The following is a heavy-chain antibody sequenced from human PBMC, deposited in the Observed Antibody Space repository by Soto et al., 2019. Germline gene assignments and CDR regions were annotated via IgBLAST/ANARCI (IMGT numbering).Heavy chain of an antibody. CDR2: IQRGGGT. CDR3: ARESGGNFDY. V-gene: IGHV4-4*02. CDR1: SGSINTNNW. Sequence: SETLSLTCTVSSGSINTNNWWTWVRQSPGKRLEWIGEIQRGGGTNYHPALKSRVTMSLDMSNNRFSVRLDSVTAADTAVYYCARESGGNFDYWGQGTLVTVSS. J-gene: IGHJ4*02. D-gene: IGHD2-15*01.